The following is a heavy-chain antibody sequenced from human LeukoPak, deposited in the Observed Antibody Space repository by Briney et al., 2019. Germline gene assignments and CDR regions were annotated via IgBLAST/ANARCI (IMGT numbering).Heavy chain of an antibody. V-gene: IGHV3-23*01. CDR3: AKSWYDYFDY. D-gene: IGHD6-13*01. CDR2: ISGSGRST. CDR1: GFTFSSYA. Sequence: PGGSLTLSCAASGFTFSSYAMSWVRQAPGKGLEWVSGISGSGRSTYYADSVKGRFTISRDNSQNTLYLQMNSLRAEDTAVYYCAKSWYDYFDYWGQGTLVTVSS. J-gene: IGHJ4*02.